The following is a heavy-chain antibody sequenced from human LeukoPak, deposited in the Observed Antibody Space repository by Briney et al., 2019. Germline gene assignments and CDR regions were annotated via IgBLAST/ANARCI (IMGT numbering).Heavy chain of an antibody. CDR2: IHWNGGST. CDR3: ARGSYYYDSSGLWDYFDY. Sequence: GGSLRLSCAASGFTFDDYGMSWVRQAPGKGLEWVSGIHWNGGSTGYADSGKGRFTISRDNAKNSLYLQMNSLRAEDTALYYCARGSYYYDSSGLWDYFDYWGQGTLVTVSS. V-gene: IGHV3-20*04. J-gene: IGHJ4*02. D-gene: IGHD3-22*01. CDR1: GFTFDDYG.